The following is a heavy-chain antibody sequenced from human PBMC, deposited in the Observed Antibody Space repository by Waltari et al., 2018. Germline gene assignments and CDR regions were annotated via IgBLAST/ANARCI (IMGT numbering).Heavy chain of an antibody. J-gene: IGHJ4*02. CDR3: ANYGQLPSNGDY. Sequence: EVRLLESGGALVQPGGSLRLSCAASGFPFGNYYMIWVRQAPGGCLGCVSTISGPAHETVYADSVKGRFTISRDNSKTTLYLQMNSLRVEDTAMYYCANYGQLPSNGDYWGQGTLVTVSS. D-gene: IGHD1-1*01. V-gene: IGHV3-23*01. CDR2: ISGPAHET. CDR1: GFPFGNYY.